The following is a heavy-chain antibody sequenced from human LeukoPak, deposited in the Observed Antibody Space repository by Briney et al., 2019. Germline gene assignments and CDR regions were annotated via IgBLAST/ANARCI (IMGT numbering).Heavy chain of an antibody. Sequence: ASVKVSCKASGYTFTSYGISWVRQAPGQGLEWMGWISAYSGNTNYAQKLQGRVTMTTDTSTSTAYMELRSLRSDDTAVYYCARDLLHCSGGSCYRTVDYWGQGTLVTVSS. CDR1: GYTFTSYG. V-gene: IGHV1-18*01. D-gene: IGHD2-15*01. J-gene: IGHJ4*02. CDR2: ISAYSGNT. CDR3: ARDLLHCSGGSCYRTVDY.